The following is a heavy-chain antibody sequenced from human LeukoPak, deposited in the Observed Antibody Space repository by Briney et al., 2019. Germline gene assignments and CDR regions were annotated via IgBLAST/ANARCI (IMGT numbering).Heavy chain of an antibody. CDR1: GFTFNAYG. CDR3: GKEHSLTREYYFDS. Sequence: GRCLRLSCSASGFTFNAYGMHWLRPTPGKGPEWMAAISHDGNNKFYADSVQGRCTISRDNSRNTLFLQMDSLRAGDTAVYYCGKEHSLTREYYFDSWGQGTLVTVSS. D-gene: IGHD7-27*01. J-gene: IGHJ4*02. CDR2: ISHDGNNK. V-gene: IGHV3-30*18.